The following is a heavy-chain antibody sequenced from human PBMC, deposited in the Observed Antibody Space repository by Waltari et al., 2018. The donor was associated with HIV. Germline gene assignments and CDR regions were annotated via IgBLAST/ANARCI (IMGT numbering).Heavy chain of an antibody. CDR2: IYYSGST. J-gene: IGHJ2*01. CDR1: GGSISSRSYY. Sequence: HLQLQESGPGLVKPSETLSLTCTVPGGSISSRSYYLGWIRQPTGTGLEWIGSIYYSGSTYYNPSLKSRVTISVDTSKNQFSLKLSSVTAADTAVYYCARVQTGVDTAMVNRYFDLWGRGTLVTVSS. V-gene: IGHV4-39*01. CDR3: ARVQTGVDTAMVNRYFDL. D-gene: IGHD5-18*01.